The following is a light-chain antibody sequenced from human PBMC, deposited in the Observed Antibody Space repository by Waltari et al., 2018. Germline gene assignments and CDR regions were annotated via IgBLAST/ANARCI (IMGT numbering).Light chain of an antibody. J-gene: IGKJ1*01. CDR1: HSVLHSSNNKNY. CDR2: WAS. V-gene: IGKV4-1*01. Sequence: DIVITQSPESLAVSLGERATIPCTSSHSVLHSSNNKNYFACYQQKPGQPPKLRIYWASTRKSGVPDRFSGSGSGTDFTLTISSLQAEDVAVYYCQQFQSHLRTFGQGTKVEIK. CDR3: QQFQSHLRT.